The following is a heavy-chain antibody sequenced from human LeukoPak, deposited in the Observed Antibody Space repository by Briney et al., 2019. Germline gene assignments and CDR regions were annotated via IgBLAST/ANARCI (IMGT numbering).Heavy chain of an antibody. CDR3: ARSEGYCSGGSCYGGYYFDY. V-gene: IGHV5-51*01. D-gene: IGHD2-15*01. J-gene: IGHJ4*02. Sequence: GESLKISCKGFGYSFTYYWIGWVRQMPGKGLEWMGIIYPGDSDTRYSPSFQGQVTISADKSISTAYLQWSSLKASDTAMYYCARSEGYCSGGSCYGGYYFDYWGQGTLVTVSS. CDR2: IYPGDSDT. CDR1: GYSFTYYW.